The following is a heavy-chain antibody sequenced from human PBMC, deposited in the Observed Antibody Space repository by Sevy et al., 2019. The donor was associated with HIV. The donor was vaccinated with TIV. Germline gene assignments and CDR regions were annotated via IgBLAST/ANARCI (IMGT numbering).Heavy chain of an antibody. J-gene: IGHJ4*02. D-gene: IGHD4-17*01. CDR2: ISWDGGST. CDR1: GFTFDDYT. CDR3: AKLGGNYGDYDDY. V-gene: IGHV3-43*01. Sequence: GGSLRLSCAASGFTFDDYTMHWVRQPPGKGLEWVSLISWDGGSTYYAESVKGRFTISRDNSKNSLFLQMNSLRSEDTAFYYCAKLGGNYGDYDDYWGRGPLVTVSS.